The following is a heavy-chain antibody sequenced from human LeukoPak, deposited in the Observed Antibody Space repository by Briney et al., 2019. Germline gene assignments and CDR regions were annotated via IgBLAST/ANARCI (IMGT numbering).Heavy chain of an antibody. V-gene: IGHV1-24*01. CDR3: ATAGYSRSGNWFDP. CDR2: FDPEDGET. Sequence: ASVKVSCKVSEYTLTELSMHWVRQAPGKGLEWMGGFDPEDGETIYAQKFQGRVTMTEDTSTDTAYMELISLRSEDTAVYYCATAGYSRSGNWFDPWGQGTWSPSPQ. D-gene: IGHD6-6*01. J-gene: IGHJ5*02. CDR1: EYTLTELS.